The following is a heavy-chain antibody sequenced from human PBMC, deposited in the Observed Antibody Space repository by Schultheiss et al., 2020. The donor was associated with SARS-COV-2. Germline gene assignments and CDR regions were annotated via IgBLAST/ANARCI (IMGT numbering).Heavy chain of an antibody. CDR2: IDHSGST. Sequence: SETLSLTCAVYGGSFSGYYWSWIRQPPGKGLEWIGSIDHSGSTNYNPSLKSRVTISVDTSKNQFSLKLSSVTAADTAVYYCARGRCSGGSCYTRDYYYYGMDVWGQGTTVTVSS. V-gene: IGHV4-34*01. CDR1: GGSFSGYY. J-gene: IGHJ6*02. D-gene: IGHD2-15*01. CDR3: ARGRCSGGSCYTRDYYYYGMDV.